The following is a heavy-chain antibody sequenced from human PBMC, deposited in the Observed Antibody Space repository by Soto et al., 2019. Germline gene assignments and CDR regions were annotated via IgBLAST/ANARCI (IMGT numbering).Heavy chain of an antibody. D-gene: IGHD3-22*01. CDR1: GGSFSGYY. Sequence: SETLSLTCAVYGGSFSGYYWSWIRQPPWKGLEWIGEINHSESTNYNPSLKSRVTISVDTSKNQFSLKLSSVTAADTAVYYCARGDQYYYDSGGYSLFDYWGQGTLVTVSS. V-gene: IGHV4-34*01. CDR3: ARGDQYYYDSGGYSLFDY. J-gene: IGHJ4*02. CDR2: INHSEST.